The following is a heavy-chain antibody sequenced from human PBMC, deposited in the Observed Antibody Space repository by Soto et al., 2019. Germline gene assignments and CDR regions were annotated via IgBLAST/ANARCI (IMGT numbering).Heavy chain of an antibody. D-gene: IGHD2-2*01. CDR3: ARTYRNWFDP. Sequence: ASETLSLTCTVSGGSISSYYWSWIRQPPGKGLEWIGYIYYSGSTNYNPSLKSRVTISVDTSKNQFSLKLSSVTAADTAVYYCARTYRNWFDPWGQGTLVTVSS. V-gene: IGHV4-59*01. CDR2: IYYSGST. J-gene: IGHJ5*02. CDR1: GGSISSYY.